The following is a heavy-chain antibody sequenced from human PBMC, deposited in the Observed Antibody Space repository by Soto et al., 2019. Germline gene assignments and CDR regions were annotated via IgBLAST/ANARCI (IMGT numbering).Heavy chain of an antibody. J-gene: IGHJ6*02. CDR1: GYSFTSFW. Sequence: GESLKISCQGFGYSFTSFWIGWVRQMPGKGLEWMGIIYPVDSDTRYSPSFQGQVTISADKSISTAYLQWSSLKASDTAMYYCARGYSNHYYYYGMDVWGQGTTVTVSS. D-gene: IGHD4-4*01. CDR3: ARGYSNHYYYYGMDV. V-gene: IGHV5-51*01. CDR2: IYPVDSDT.